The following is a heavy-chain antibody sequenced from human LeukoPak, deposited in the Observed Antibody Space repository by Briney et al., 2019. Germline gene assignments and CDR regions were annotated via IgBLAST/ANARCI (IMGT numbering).Heavy chain of an antibody. CDR1: GGTFSSYA. V-gene: IGHV1-69*05. J-gene: IGHJ3*02. Sequence: GSSVKVSCKASGGTFSSYAISWVRQAPGQGLEWMGGIIPIFGTANYAQKFQGRVTITTDESTSTAYMELSSLRSEDTAVYYCAREYCTNGVCYTGDAFDIWGQGTMVTVSS. CDR3: AREYCTNGVCYTGDAFDI. D-gene: IGHD2-8*01. CDR2: IIPIFGTA.